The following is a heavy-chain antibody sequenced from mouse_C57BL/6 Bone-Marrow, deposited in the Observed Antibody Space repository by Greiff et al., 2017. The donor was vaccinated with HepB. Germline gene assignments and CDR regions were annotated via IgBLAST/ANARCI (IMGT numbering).Heavy chain of an antibody. CDR1: GFTIKDDY. J-gene: IGHJ2*01. CDR2: IDPEDGDT. D-gene: IGHD1-1*01. Sequence: VQLQQSGAELVRPGASVKLSCTVSGFTIKDDYMHWVKQRLEQGQVLSGRIDPEDGDTDYAPKIQGNATMTADTSSNIAYLKFSSLTSEDTAVYYCTYITAVVSVDYWGQGTTLTVSS. CDR3: TYITAVVSVDY. V-gene: IGHV14-1*01.